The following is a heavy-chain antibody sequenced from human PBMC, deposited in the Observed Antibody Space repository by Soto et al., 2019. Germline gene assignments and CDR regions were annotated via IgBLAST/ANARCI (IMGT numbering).Heavy chain of an antibody. Sequence: QSGGSLRLSCAASGFSFSNYEMNWVRQAPGKGLEWVAYISSGGSTVHYADSVRGRFTVSRDNSRNTLYLQMDSLRVEDTAVYYCAKDRQYPRDYFHYWGQGTLVTVSS. D-gene: IGHD4-4*01. V-gene: IGHV3-48*03. CDR3: AKDRQYPRDYFHY. J-gene: IGHJ4*02. CDR2: ISSGGSTV. CDR1: GFSFSNYE.